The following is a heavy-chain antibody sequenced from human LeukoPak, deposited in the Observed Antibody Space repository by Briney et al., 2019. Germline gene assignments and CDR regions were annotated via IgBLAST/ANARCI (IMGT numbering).Heavy chain of an antibody. CDR3: ARSGYGTSGNFDY. D-gene: IGHD5-12*01. V-gene: IGHV3-30*03. Sequence: GGSLRLSCTASGFTFSTYGIHWVRQAPGKGLEWVGLLSSGGINKHYADSVKGRFIISRDDSMSTLYLRMNSLGAEDTAVYYCARSGYGTSGNFDYWGQGTLVTVSS. CDR1: GFTFSTYG. J-gene: IGHJ4*02. CDR2: LSSGGINK.